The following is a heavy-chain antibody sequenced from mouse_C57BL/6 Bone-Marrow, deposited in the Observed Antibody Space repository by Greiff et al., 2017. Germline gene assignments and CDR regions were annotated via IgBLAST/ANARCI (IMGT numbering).Heavy chain of an antibody. CDR3: ARGSYDYDEGFDY. J-gene: IGHJ2*01. Sequence: DVQLVESGGGLVKPGGSLKLSCAASGFTFSSYAMSWVRQTPEKRLEWVATISDGGSYTYYPDNVKGRFTISRDNAKNNLYLQMSHLKSEDTAMYYGARGSYDYDEGFDYWGQGTTLTVSS. D-gene: IGHD2-4*01. CDR1: GFTFSSYA. V-gene: IGHV5-4*01. CDR2: ISDGGSYT.